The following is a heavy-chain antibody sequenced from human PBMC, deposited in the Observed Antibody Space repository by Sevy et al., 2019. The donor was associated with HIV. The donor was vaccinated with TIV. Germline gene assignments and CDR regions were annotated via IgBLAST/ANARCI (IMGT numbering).Heavy chain of an antibody. CDR3: ARRPDFGVVIPTGVMDV. V-gene: IGHV3-33*01. CDR1: GFTFSTYG. CDR2: IWYDGSNK. Sequence: GGSLRLYCVASGFTFSTYGMHWVRQAPGKGLEWVAVIWYDGSNKEYVDSVKGRFTISRDNSKNTMYLQMNSLRAEDTAVYYCARRPDFGVVIPTGVMDVWGQGTTVTVSS. J-gene: IGHJ6*02. D-gene: IGHD3-3*01.